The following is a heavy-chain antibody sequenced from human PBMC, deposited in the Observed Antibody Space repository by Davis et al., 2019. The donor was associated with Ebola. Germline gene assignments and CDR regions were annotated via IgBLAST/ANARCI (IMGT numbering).Heavy chain of an antibody. D-gene: IGHD1-14*01. CDR1: GFTFSDFP. CDR3: ARYKRLDY. Sequence: GESLKISCAASGFTFSDFPMTWIRQAPGQGPEWVSSISESATYTTYADSVKGRFTISRDNAKNSLFLQMNSLRVEDTAVYYCARYKRLDYWGQGTLVTVSS. V-gene: IGHV3-11*06. J-gene: IGHJ4*02. CDR2: ISESATYT.